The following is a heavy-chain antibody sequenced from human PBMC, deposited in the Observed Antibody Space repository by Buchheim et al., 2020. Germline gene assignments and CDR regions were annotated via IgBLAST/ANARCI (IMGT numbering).Heavy chain of an antibody. J-gene: IGHJ5*02. CDR2: INHTGST. V-gene: IGHV4-34*02. Sequence: QVPLQQWGAGLLKPSETLSLNCAVYGGSFSRSSWSWIRQTPGKGLEWIGEINHTGSTNYNPSLKSRVTISVDRSKNQVSLKLTSVTAADTAVYYCAVTTRGDFWSWGWFDPWGQGTL. D-gene: IGHD3-3*01. CDR3: AVTTRGDFWSWGWFDP. CDR1: GGSFSRSS.